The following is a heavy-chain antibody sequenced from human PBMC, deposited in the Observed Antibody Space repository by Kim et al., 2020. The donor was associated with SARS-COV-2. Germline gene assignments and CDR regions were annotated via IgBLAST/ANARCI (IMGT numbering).Heavy chain of an antibody. J-gene: IGHJ6*02. CDR1: GFTFTGYW. CDR3: TRTTYYYGMDV. V-gene: IGHV3-74*03. D-gene: IGHD1-1*01. Sequence: GGSLRLSCEASGFTFTGYWIHWVRQAPGKGLEWVSRVYGDGSSAEYADSVKGRFTISRDNAKHTVYLQMNSLRVDDTAVYYCTRTTYYYGMDVWGQGTTVAVS. CDR2: VYGDGSSA.